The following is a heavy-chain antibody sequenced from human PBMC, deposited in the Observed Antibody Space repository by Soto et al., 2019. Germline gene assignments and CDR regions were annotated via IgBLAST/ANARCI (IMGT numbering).Heavy chain of an antibody. V-gene: IGHV5-10-1*01. Sequence: GESLKISCKGSGYSFTSYWISWVRQMPGKGLEWMGRIDPSDSYTKYNPSLKSRVTISVDTSKNQFSLNLSSVSAADTAVYYCARVPVRKYYGAGSYNNYYFGMDVWGQGTTVTVSS. D-gene: IGHD3-10*01. J-gene: IGHJ6*02. CDR1: GYSFTSYW. CDR3: ARVPVRKYYGAGSYNNYYFGMDV. CDR2: IDPSDSYT.